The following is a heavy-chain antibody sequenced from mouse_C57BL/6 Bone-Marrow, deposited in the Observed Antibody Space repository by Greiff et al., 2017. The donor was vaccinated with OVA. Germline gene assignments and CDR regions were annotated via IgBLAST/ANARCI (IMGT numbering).Heavy chain of an antibody. D-gene: IGHD1-1*01. V-gene: IGHV1-47*01. Sequence: VQLQQSGAELVKPGASVKMSCKASGYTFTTYPIEWMKQNHGKSLEWIGNFHPENDDTKYNEKFKGKAPLTVDKSSSTVYLELSRLTSDDSAVYACARWNYYGSNRYFDYWGQGTTLTVSS. CDR3: ARWNYYGSNRYFDY. CDR1: GYTFTTYP. J-gene: IGHJ2*01. CDR2: FHPENDDT.